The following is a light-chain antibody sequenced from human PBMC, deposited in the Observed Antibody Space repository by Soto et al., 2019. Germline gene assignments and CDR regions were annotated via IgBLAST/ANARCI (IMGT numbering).Light chain of an antibody. CDR1: QDIAIY. CDR2: AAS. Sequence: IQLTQSPSSLSASVGDRVTITCRASQDIAIYLAWYQQKPGEAPKLLIYAASTLYGGVATRFSGSGSGTEFTLIISGLQPEDSATYYCQQYTNTNNPWMFGQGTKVDIK. V-gene: IGKV1-9*01. CDR3: QQYTNTNNPWM. J-gene: IGKJ1*01.